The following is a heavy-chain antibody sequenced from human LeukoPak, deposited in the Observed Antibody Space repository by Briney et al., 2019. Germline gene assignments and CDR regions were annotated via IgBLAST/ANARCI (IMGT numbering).Heavy chain of an antibody. Sequence: PGGSLRLSCAASGFTVSSNYMSWVRHAAGKGREWVSVIYSGGSTYTADSVKGRFTTSRDNTKNTLYLQMSSLRGEDTAVYYCARYNWNDIYYYYGMEVWGQGTTVTVSS. D-gene: IGHD1-20*01. CDR2: IYSGGST. CDR3: ARYNWNDIYYYYGMEV. J-gene: IGHJ6*02. V-gene: IGHV3-53*01. CDR1: GFTVSSNY.